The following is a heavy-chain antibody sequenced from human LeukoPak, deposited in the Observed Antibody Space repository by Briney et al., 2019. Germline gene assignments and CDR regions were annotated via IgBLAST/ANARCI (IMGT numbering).Heavy chain of an antibody. CDR2: INPNSGGT. CDR1: GYTFTGYY. D-gene: IGHD6-13*01. V-gene: IGHV1-2*02. Sequence: GASVKVSCKASGYTFTGYYMHWVRQAPGQGLEWMGWINPNSGGTNYAQKFQGRVTMTRDTSISTAYMELSRLRSDDTAVYYCARDRTAAGTYYYGMDVWGQGTTVTVSS. J-gene: IGHJ6*02. CDR3: ARDRTAAGTYYYGMDV.